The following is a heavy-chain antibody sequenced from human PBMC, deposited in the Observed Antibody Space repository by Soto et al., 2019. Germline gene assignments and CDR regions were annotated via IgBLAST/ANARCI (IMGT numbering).Heavy chain of an antibody. CDR3: AKDECTGNSCYLWFDP. V-gene: IGHV3-43*01. Sequence: EVQLVESGGVVVQPGGSLRLSCAASGFTFDDYSMHWVRQVPGKGLEWVSLISWDGGSTNYADSVKGRFTISRDNNKNSLYLQMNSLRTEDTVLYYCAKDECTGNSCYLWFDPWGQGTLVTVSS. CDR2: ISWDGGST. CDR1: GFTFDDYS. J-gene: IGHJ5*02. D-gene: IGHD2-8*02.